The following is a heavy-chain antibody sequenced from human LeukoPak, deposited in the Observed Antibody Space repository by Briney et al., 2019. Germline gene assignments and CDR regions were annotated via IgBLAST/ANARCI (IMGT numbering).Heavy chain of an antibody. Sequence: GASVKVSCKASGGTFSSHGFGWVRQAPGQGLEWMGEIIPVFGTSSNAQKFQGRVTITADESTSTAYMELSSLRSEDTAVYYCAREGGDLYYFDYWGQGTLVTVSS. CDR2: IIPVFGTS. D-gene: IGHD2-21*02. CDR3: AREGGDLYYFDY. V-gene: IGHV1-69*13. CDR1: GGTFSSHG. J-gene: IGHJ4*02.